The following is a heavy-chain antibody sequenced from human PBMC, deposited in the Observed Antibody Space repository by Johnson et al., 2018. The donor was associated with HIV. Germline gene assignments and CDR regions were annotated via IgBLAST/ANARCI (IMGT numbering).Heavy chain of an antibody. J-gene: IGHJ3*02. V-gene: IGHV3-13*01. Sequence: VQLVESGGGLVQPGGSLRLSCAASGFTFSSYDMHWVRQATGKGLEWVSAIGTAGDTYYPGSVKGRFTISRENAKNSLYLQMNSLRAGDTAVYYCARGGRGHDAFEIWGQGTMVTVSS. CDR3: ARGGRGHDAFEI. CDR1: GFTFSSYD. D-gene: IGHD3-10*01. CDR2: IGTAGDT.